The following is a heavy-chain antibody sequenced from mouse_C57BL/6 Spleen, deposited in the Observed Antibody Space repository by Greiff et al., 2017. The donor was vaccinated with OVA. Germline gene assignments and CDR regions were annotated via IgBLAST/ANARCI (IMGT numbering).Heavy chain of an antibody. CDR3: ARVASYDYDGAWFAY. Sequence: QVQLQQPGTELVKPGASVKLSCKASGYTFTSYWMHWVKQRPGQGLEWIGNINPSNGGPNYNEKFKSKATLTVDKSSSTAYMQLSSLTSEDSAVYYGARVASYDYDGAWFAYWGQGTLVTVSA. D-gene: IGHD2-4*01. V-gene: IGHV1-53*01. CDR1: GYTFTSYW. J-gene: IGHJ3*01. CDR2: INPSNGGP.